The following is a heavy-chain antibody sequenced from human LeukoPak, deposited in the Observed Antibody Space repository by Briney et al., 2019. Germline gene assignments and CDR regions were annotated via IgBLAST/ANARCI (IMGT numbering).Heavy chain of an antibody. D-gene: IGHD2-15*01. CDR1: GFTFSSYA. Sequence: GGSLRLSCAASGFTFSSYAMHWVRQAPGKGLEWVAVISYDGSNKYYADSVKGRFTISRDNSKNTLYLQMNSLRAEDTAVYYCARDVLGYCSGGSCYSFEYFQHWGQGTLVTVSS. CDR2: ISYDGSNK. J-gene: IGHJ1*01. V-gene: IGHV3-30-3*01. CDR3: ARDVLGYCSGGSCYSFEYFQH.